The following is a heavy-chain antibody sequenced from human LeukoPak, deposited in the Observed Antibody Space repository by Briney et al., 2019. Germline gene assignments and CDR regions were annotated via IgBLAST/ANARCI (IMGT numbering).Heavy chain of an antibody. J-gene: IGHJ4*02. CDR3: ARDYVWGSDRYTDY. D-gene: IGHD3-16*02. V-gene: IGHV3-7*05. CDR1: GFTFSRYW. CDR2: IRQDGSEK. Sequence: PGGSLRLSCVASGFTFSRYWMSWVRQAPGRGLEWVANIRQDGSEKYYVDSVKGRFTISRDNAKNSLYLQMNSLRAEDTAVYYCARDYVWGSDRYTDYWGQGTLVTVSS.